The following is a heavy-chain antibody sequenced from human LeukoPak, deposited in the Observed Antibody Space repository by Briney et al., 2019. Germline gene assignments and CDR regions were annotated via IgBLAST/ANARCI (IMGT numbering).Heavy chain of an antibody. Sequence: GASVKVSCKASGGTFSSYAISRVRQAPGQGLEWMGGIIPIFGTANYAQKFQGRVTITTDESTSTAYMELSSLRSEDTAVYYCARSDIVVVPAATDHDAFDIWGQGTMVTVSS. J-gene: IGHJ3*02. CDR3: ARSDIVVVPAATDHDAFDI. V-gene: IGHV1-69*05. CDR1: GGTFSSYA. CDR2: IIPIFGTA. D-gene: IGHD2-2*01.